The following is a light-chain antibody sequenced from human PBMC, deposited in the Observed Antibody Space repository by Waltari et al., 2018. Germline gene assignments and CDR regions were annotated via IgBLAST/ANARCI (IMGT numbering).Light chain of an antibody. V-gene: IGLV3-19*01. Sequence: SSDLTQDPAVSVALGQTVKITCQGDTLRDYYAIWYQKPPGQAPILVLYGKNNRPTGTSYRFSGSTSGNAASLTLTGAQAEDEAEYYCSSRDGSGNLHVFGAGTQVTVL. CDR3: SSRDGSGNLHV. CDR1: TLRDYY. CDR2: GKN. J-gene: IGLJ1*01.